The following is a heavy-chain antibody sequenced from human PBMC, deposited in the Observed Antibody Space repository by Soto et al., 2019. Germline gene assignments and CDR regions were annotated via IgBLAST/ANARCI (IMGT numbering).Heavy chain of an antibody. CDR3: ATQGLSTSYFGY. Sequence: PGESLKISCKVSGYSFASQWIGWVRQVPGKGQEWMGRIDLSESYTTYNPSFQGHVTFSADKSITTAYLQWRSLEASDTAIYYCATQGLSTSYFGYWGQGTLVTVSS. CDR1: GYSFASQW. CDR2: IDLSESYT. V-gene: IGHV5-10-1*01. D-gene: IGHD2-21*02. J-gene: IGHJ4*02.